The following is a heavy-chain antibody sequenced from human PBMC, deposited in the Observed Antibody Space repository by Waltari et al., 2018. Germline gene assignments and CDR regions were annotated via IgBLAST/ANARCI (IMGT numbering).Heavy chain of an antibody. CDR2: IIPIFGTA. D-gene: IGHD3-3*01. CDR3: ARGLYDFWSGYPSGMDV. Sequence: QVQLVQSGAEVKKPGSSVKVSCKASGGTFSRYAISWVRRARGQGLEWMGGIIPIFGTANYAQKFQGRVTITADESTSTAYMELSSLRSEDTAVYYCARGLYDFWSGYPSGMDVWGQGTTVTVSS. J-gene: IGHJ6*02. V-gene: IGHV1-69*01. CDR1: GGTFSRYA.